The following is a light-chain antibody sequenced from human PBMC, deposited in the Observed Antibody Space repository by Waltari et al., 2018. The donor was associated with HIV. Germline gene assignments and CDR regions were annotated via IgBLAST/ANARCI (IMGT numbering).Light chain of an antibody. Sequence: IQFTQSPSFLSASVGDRVTITCRASQGISSYLAWYQQKPGKDPKLLIYAASTLQSGVPSRFSGSGSGTEFTITSSSLQPEDFATYYCQQINSYPLTFGGGTKVEIK. CDR3: QQINSYPLT. CDR1: QGISSY. J-gene: IGKJ4*02. V-gene: IGKV1-9*01. CDR2: AAS.